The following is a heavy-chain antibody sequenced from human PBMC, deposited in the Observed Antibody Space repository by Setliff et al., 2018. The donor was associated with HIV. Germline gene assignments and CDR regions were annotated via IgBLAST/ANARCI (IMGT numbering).Heavy chain of an antibody. Sequence: ASVKVSCKASGYTFTSYGISWVRQAPGQGLEWMGWMNPNSGNTGYAQKFQGRVTMTRNTSISTAYMKLSSLSSEDTAVYYCARSPSRRLNIVLMVSTARYYYYMDVWGKGTTVTVSS. CDR1: GYTFTSYG. J-gene: IGHJ6*03. V-gene: IGHV1-8*02. CDR2: MNPNSGNT. D-gene: IGHD2-8*01. CDR3: ARSPSRRLNIVLMVSTARYYYYMDV.